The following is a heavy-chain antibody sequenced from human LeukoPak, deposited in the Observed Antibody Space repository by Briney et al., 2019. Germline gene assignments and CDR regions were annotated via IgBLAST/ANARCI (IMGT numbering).Heavy chain of an antibody. CDR2: ISDSGGRT. Sequence: GGSLRLSCAVSGITLSNYGMSWVRQAPGKGLEWVAGISDSGGRTKYADSLKGRFTISRDNPKNTLYLQMNSLRPEDTAVYFCAKRGVVIRVILVGFHKEAYYFDSWGQGVLVTVSS. D-gene: IGHD3-22*01. CDR1: GITLSNYG. V-gene: IGHV3-23*01. CDR3: AKRGVVIRVILVGFHKEAYYFDS. J-gene: IGHJ4*02.